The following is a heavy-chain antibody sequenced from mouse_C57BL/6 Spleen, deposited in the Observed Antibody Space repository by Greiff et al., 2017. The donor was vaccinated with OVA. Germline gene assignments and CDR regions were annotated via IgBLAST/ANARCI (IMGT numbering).Heavy chain of an antibody. D-gene: IGHD2-3*01. Sequence: EVKLMESGGDLVKPGGSLKLSCAASGFTFSSYGMSWVRQPPDKRLEWVATISSGGSYTYYPDSVKGRFTISRDNAKNTLYLQMSSLKSDDTAVYYCARSPDGYSFMDYWGQGTSVTVSS. CDR1: GFTFSSYG. J-gene: IGHJ4*01. CDR2: ISSGGSYT. V-gene: IGHV5-6*01. CDR3: ARSPDGYSFMDY.